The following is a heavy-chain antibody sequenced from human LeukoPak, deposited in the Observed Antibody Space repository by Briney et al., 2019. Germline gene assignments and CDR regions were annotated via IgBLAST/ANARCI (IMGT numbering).Heavy chain of an antibody. J-gene: IGHJ6*03. D-gene: IGHD3-3*01. CDR3: ARFTIFGVVSYMDV. Sequence: PSETLSLTCTVSGGSISHYYWSWIRQPPGKGLEWIAYIYYSGSSYYNPSLKSRVTTSVDTSKNQFSLKLSSVTAADTAVYYCARFTIFGVVSYMDVWGKGTTVTVSS. CDR1: GGSISHYY. V-gene: IGHV4-59*12. CDR2: IYYSGSS.